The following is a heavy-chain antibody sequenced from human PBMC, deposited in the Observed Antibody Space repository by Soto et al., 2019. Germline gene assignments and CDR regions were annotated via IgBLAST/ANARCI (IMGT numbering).Heavy chain of an antibody. CDR1: GFTFSSYA. CDR3: ARDILRGYSGSRLYYYYYGMDV. V-gene: IGHV3-30-3*01. J-gene: IGHJ6*01. Sequence: PWGSPAVSCASSGFTFSSYAMRWVGQAPGKGMDPLRVISYDGSNKYYADSLKGRFTISRDNSKNTLYLQMNSLRAEDTAVYYCARDILRGYSGSRLYYYYYGMDVWGQGTTVTVSS. D-gene: IGHD5-12*01. CDR2: ISYDGSNK.